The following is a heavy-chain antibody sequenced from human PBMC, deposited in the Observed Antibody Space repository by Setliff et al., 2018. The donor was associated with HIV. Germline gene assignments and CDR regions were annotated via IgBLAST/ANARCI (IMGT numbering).Heavy chain of an antibody. CDR3: ARLSTTSRDFDS. J-gene: IGHJ4*02. Sequence: SETLSLTCTVFGGSMNNYYWNWIRQSPGKGLEWIGYVYYSGSTKYSPSLKSRITISIDTSKNQFSLQLSSVTAADTAVYYCARLSTTSRDFDSWGQGTLVTVSS. CDR1: GGSMNNYY. D-gene: IGHD3-10*01. CDR2: VYYSGST. V-gene: IGHV4-59*08.